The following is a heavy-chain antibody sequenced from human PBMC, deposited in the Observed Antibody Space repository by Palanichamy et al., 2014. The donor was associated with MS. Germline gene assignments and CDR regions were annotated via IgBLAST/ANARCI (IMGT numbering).Heavy chain of an antibody. J-gene: IGHJ6*02. Sequence: VQLVEFGGGLVQPGRSLRLSCAASGFSFGDYVMHWVRQAPGKGLEWVSGISYDSGSVGYADSVKGRFTVSRDNAKNFLYLQMNGLRAEDTALHYCAKDKGTGRDHPHYNGMDVWGQGTTVTVSS. CDR1: GFSFGDYV. CDR2: ISYDSGSV. D-gene: IGHD2-15*01. CDR3: AKDKGTGRDHPHYNGMDV. V-gene: IGHV3-9*01.